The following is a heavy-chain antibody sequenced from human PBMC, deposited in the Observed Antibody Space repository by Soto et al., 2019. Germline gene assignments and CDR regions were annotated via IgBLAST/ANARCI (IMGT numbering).Heavy chain of an antibody. V-gene: IGHV1-69*13. CDR2: IIPIFGTA. CDR1: GGTFSSYA. D-gene: IGHD3-22*01. J-gene: IGHJ4*02. CDR3: ARGTYYYDSSGYYYFDY. Sequence: GASVKVSCKASGGTFSSYAISWVRQAPGQGLEWMGGIIPIFGTANYAQKFQGRVTITADESMSTAYMELSSLRSEDTAVYYCARGTYYYDSSGYYYFDYWGQGTLVTVS.